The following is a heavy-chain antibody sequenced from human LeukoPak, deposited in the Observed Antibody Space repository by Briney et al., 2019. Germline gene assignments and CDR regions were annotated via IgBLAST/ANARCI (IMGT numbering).Heavy chain of an antibody. D-gene: IGHD5-18*01. V-gene: IGHV1-2*02. CDR3: ARGHGGYSWYFDL. CDR1: GYTFTGYY. Sequence: ASVKVSCKASGYTFTGYYIHWVRQAPGQGLEWKGWINPNSGGTNNAQKFQGRVTMTRDTSISTAYMELSRLRTDDTAVYYCARGHGGYSWYFDLWGRGTLVTVSS. J-gene: IGHJ2*01. CDR2: INPNSGGT.